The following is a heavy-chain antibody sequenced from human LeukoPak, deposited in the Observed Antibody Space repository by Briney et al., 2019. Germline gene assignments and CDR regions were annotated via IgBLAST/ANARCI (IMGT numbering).Heavy chain of an antibody. J-gene: IGHJ4*02. CDR1: GFTFSNAW. CDR3: TTDAFTCMTAVATVDF. V-gene: IGHV3-15*01. Sequence: PGGSLRLSCAASGFTFSNAWMSWVRQAPGKGLEWVGRIKSKTYGGTTDYAAPVKGRVTISREDSKNTQYLQMNSMKAEDAAVYYCTTDAFTCMTAVATVDFWGQGTMVTVSS. D-gene: IGHD4-17*01. CDR2: IKSKTYGGTT.